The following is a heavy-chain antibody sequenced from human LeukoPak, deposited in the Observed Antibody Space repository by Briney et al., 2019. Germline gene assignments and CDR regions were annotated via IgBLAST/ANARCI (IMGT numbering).Heavy chain of an antibody. CDR2: IKQDGSEK. D-gene: IGHD6-13*01. Sequence: GGSLRLSCAASGFTFSNAWMSWVRQAPGKGLEWVANIKQDGSEKYYVDSVKGRFTISRDNAKNSLYLQMNSLKTEDTAVYYYARGPTRGGGGAAAGGYWGQGTLVTVSS. V-gene: IGHV3-7*03. CDR3: ARGPTRGGGGAAAGGY. CDR1: GFTFSNAW. J-gene: IGHJ4*02.